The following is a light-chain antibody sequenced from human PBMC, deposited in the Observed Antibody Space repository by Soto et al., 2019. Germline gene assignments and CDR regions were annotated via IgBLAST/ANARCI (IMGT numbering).Light chain of an antibody. CDR2: TAS. Sequence: EIVLTQSPGTLSLSPGERATLSCRASQSVSNNFLAWYQQKPGQAPRLLIYTASSRAAGIPDRFSGSGSGTDFTLTISRLEPEDVGVYYCQQYSRSPPSITFGQGTRLEIK. CDR3: QQYSRSPPSIT. J-gene: IGKJ5*01. V-gene: IGKV3-20*01. CDR1: QSVSNNF.